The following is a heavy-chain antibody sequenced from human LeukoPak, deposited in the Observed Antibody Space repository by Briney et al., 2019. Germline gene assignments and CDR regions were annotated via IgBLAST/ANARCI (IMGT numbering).Heavy chain of an antibody. V-gene: IGHV3-15*01. J-gene: IGHJ4*02. CDR2: IKSNTDGGTA. CDR3: ATGNTFDY. Sequence: GGSLRLSCAASGLTFSGAWMSWVRQAPGKGLEWVGRIKSNTDGGTAYYAAPVTGRFIISRDDSKNTLSLQMNSLKIEDTAVYYCATGNTFDYWGQGTLVTVSS. CDR1: GLTFSGAW. D-gene: IGHD2/OR15-2a*01.